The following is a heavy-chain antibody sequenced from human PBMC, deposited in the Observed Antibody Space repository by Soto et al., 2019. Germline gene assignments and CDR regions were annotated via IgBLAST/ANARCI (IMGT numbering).Heavy chain of an antibody. J-gene: IGHJ4*02. CDR1: GFTFGSHA. CDR3: AKTPYDFWSSGQYLFDH. V-gene: IGHV3-23*01. Sequence: GGSLRLSCTVSGFTFGSHAMSWVRQAPGRGLECVSGISGSGGTTFYADSVKGRFTISRDNSKKTLYLQMNSLRAEDTAVYYCAKTPYDFWSSGQYLFDHWGQGTLVTVSS. CDR2: ISGSGGTT. D-gene: IGHD3-3*01.